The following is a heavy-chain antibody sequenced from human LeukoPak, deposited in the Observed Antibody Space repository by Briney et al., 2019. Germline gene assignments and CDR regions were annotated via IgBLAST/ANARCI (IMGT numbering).Heavy chain of an antibody. CDR1: GFTFSSYG. J-gene: IGHJ4*02. D-gene: IGHD1-26*01. V-gene: IGHV3-30*02. CDR2: IRYDGSNK. Sequence: GGSLRLSCAASGFTFSSYGMHWVRQAPGKGLEWVAFIRYDGSNKYYADSVKGRFTISRDDSKNTLYLQMNSLRAEDTAVYYCARDRWELEDYWGQGTLVTVSS. CDR3: ARDRWELEDY.